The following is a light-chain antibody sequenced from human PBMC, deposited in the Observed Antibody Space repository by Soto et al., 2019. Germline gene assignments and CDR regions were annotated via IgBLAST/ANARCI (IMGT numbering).Light chain of an antibody. J-gene: IGKJ4*01. Sequence: EIVLTQSPGALSLSPGERATLSCRASQTVSDNYLAWYQQKPGQAPRLLIYGASTRATGIPDRFSGSGSGTDVTLTVSRLEPEDFAVYYCQQYGGSPRVSFGGGTKGEIK. CDR1: QTVSDNY. CDR3: QQYGGSPRVS. CDR2: GAS. V-gene: IGKV3-20*01.